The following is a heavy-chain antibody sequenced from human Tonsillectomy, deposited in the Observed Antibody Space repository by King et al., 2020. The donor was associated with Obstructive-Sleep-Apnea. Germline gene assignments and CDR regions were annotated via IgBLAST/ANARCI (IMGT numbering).Heavy chain of an antibody. CDR3: ARVTWRPNYYGLDV. J-gene: IGHJ6*02. D-gene: IGHD5-24*01. V-gene: IGHV4-4*02. Sequence: VQLQESGPGLVKPSGTLSLTCAVSGGSISSTNWWNWVRQPPGKGLEWIGEIYHSGNTNYNPSLKSRVTISVDKSKNQFSLNLNSVTAAATAVYYCARVTWRPNYYGLDVWGQGTTVTVSS. CDR1: GGSISSTNW. CDR2: IYHSGNT.